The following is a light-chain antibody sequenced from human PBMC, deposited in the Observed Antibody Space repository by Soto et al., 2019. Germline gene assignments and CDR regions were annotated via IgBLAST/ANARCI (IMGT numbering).Light chain of an antibody. J-gene: IGKJ5*01. CDR1: QSVGSN. Sequence: IVMTQSPATLSVSPGERATLSCRASQSVGSNLAWYQQRPGQAPRLLIYGASTRATGIPARVSGSGSGTECTLTISRLQSEDFAVYYCQQYDNWPPITLGQGTRLDI. V-gene: IGKV3-15*01. CDR2: GAS. CDR3: QQYDNWPPIT.